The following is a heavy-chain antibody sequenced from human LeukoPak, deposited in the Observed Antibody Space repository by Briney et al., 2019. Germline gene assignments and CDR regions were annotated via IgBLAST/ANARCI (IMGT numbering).Heavy chain of an antibody. CDR2: ISGSGGST. CDR1: GFTFSSYG. CDR3: ARASGASIAARWRRFDY. V-gene: IGHV3-23*01. J-gene: IGHJ4*02. D-gene: IGHD6-6*01. Sequence: PGGSLRLSCAASGFTFSSYGMSWVRQAPGKGLEWVSAISGSGGSTYYADSVKGRFTISRDNSKNTLYLQMNSLRAEDTAVYYCARASGASIAARWRRFDYWGQGTLVTVSS.